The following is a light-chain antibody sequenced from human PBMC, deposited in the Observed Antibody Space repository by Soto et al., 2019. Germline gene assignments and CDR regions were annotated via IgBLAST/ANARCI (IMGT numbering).Light chain of an antibody. V-gene: IGKV3-11*01. CDR1: QSVSSY. CDR2: DAS. J-gene: IGKJ1*01. CDR3: QELSSWPRP. Sequence: EIVLTQSPATLSLSPGERATLSCRASQSVSSYLAWYQQKPGQAPRLLIYDASNRATGIPARFSGSGSGTDFTLTISSLEPEDLSDYYCQELSSWPRPFGQGTKLAIK.